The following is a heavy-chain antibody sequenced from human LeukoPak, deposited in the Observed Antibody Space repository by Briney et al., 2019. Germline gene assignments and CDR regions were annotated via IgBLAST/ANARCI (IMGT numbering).Heavy chain of an antibody. CDR3: ARDRWAPSYFGY. D-gene: IGHD1-26*01. J-gene: IGHJ4*02. CDR2: IIPIFGTA. CDR1: GGTFSSYA. V-gene: IGHV1-69*05. Sequence: SVKVSCKASGGTFSSYAISWVRQAPGQGLEWMGRIIPIFGTANYAQKFQGRVTITTDESTSTAYMELSSLRSEDTAVYYCARDRWAPSYFGYRGQGTLVAVSS.